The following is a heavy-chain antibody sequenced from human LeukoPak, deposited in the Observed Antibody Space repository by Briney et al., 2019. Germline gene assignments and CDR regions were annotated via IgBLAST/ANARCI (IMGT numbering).Heavy chain of an antibody. CDR1: GYTFSGFY. CDR2: INPKNGDT. Sequence: ASVKVSCKASGYTFSGFYINWVRQAPGQGLEWMGWINPKNGDTHYAQDFLGRVTMTRDTSISTAYMELGRLTSDDTAVYYCARDGRLRNGYDNFYIWGQGTLVTVSS. CDR3: ARDGRLRNGYDNFYI. V-gene: IGHV1-2*02. J-gene: IGHJ4*02. D-gene: IGHD5-18*01.